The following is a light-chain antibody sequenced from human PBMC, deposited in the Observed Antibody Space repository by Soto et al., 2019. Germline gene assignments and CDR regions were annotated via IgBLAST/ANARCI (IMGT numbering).Light chain of an antibody. J-gene: IGLJ1*01. Sequence: QLVLTQPPSAPGTPGQRVTISCSGSSSNIGAGYDVHWYQQLPGTAPKLLIYGNSNRPSGVPDRFSGSKSGTSASLAITGLQAEDEADYYCQSYDSSLSGSKVFGTGTKLTVL. CDR1: SSNIGAGYD. V-gene: IGLV1-40*01. CDR3: QSYDSSLSGSKV. CDR2: GNS.